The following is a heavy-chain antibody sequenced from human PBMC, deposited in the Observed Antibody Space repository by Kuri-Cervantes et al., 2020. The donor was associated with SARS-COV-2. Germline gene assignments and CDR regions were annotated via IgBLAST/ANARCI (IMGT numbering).Heavy chain of an antibody. V-gene: IGHV4-34*01. CDR2: INHSGST. D-gene: IGHD6-19*01. J-gene: IGHJ6*03. Sequence: SETLSLTCAVYGGSFSGYYWSWIRQPPGKGLEWIGEINHSGSTNYNPSLKSRVTISVDTSKNQFSLKLSSVTTADTAVYYCARGEIGPVMDGRGWYGRYYYYMDVWGKGTTVTVSS. CDR1: GGSFSGYY. CDR3: ARGEIGPVMDGRGWYGRYYYYMDV.